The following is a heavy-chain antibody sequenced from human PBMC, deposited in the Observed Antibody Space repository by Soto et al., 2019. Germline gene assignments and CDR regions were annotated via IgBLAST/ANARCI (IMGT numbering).Heavy chain of an antibody. CDR1: GFSFSRYA. V-gene: IGHV3-23*01. Sequence: PGGSLRLSCAASGFSFSRYAMSWVRQAPGKGLEWVTAISGSGGSTYYADSVKGRFTISRDNSKNTLYLHMNSLRAEDTAVYYCAKDQVVSYYYYGMDVWGQGTTVTVS. CDR3: AKDQVVSYYYYGMDV. CDR2: ISGSGGST. J-gene: IGHJ6*02.